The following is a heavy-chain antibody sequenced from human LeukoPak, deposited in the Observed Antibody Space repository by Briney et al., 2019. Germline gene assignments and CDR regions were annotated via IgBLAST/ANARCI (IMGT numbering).Heavy chain of an antibody. Sequence: ASVKVSCKASEYTFTSYDINWVRQATGQGLEWMGWMNPNSGNTGYAQKFQGRVTMTRNTSISTAYMELSSLRSEDTAVYYCARGLSVRNYDSSGYSYDYWGQGTLVTVSS. D-gene: IGHD3-22*01. CDR3: ARGLSVRNYDSSGYSYDY. J-gene: IGHJ4*02. V-gene: IGHV1-8*01. CDR1: EYTFTSYD. CDR2: MNPNSGNT.